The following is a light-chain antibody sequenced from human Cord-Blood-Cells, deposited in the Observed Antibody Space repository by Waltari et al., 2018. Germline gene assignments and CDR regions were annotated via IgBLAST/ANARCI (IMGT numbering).Light chain of an antibody. CDR3: QQYDNLPIT. CDR1: QDISNY. Sequence: DIQMIQSPSSLSASVVDRVTITCQASQDISNYLNCYQQKPGKAHKPLIYDASNLETGVPSRFSGSGSGTDVTFTISSLQPEDIATYYCQQYDNLPITFGQGTRLEIK. V-gene: IGKV1-33*01. J-gene: IGKJ5*01. CDR2: DAS.